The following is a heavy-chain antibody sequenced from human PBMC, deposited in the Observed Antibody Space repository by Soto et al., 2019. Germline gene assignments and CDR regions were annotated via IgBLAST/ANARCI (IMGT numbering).Heavy chain of an antibody. CDR2: ISGSGGST. Sequence: EVQLLESGGGLVQPGGSLRLSCAASGFTFSSYAMSWVRQAPGKGLEWVSVISGSGGSTNYADSVKGRFTISRDNSKNTLYLQMNSLRAEDTAVYYCARRTSGWYLDYWGQGTLVTVSS. CDR3: ARRTSGWYLDY. V-gene: IGHV3-23*01. J-gene: IGHJ4*02. CDR1: GFTFSSYA. D-gene: IGHD6-19*01.